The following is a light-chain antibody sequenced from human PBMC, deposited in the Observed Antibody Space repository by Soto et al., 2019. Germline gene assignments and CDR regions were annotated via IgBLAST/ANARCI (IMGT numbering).Light chain of an antibody. Sequence: EIVMTQSPATLSVSPGERATLSCRASQSVSSNLAWYQQKPGQAPRLLIYGASTRATGIPARFSGSGSGTEFTLTISSLQSEDFAVSYCQQYNNWLQWTFGQGTKVEIK. CDR2: GAS. V-gene: IGKV3-15*01. CDR1: QSVSSN. J-gene: IGKJ1*01. CDR3: QQYNNWLQWT.